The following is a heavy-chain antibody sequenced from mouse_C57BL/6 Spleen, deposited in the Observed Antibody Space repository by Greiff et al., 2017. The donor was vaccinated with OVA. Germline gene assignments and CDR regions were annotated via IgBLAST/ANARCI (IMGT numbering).Heavy chain of an antibody. V-gene: IGHV1-82*01. D-gene: IGHD4-1*01. Sequence: VQLQQSGPELVKPGASVKISCKASGYAFGSSWMNWVKQRPGKGLEWIGRIYPGDGDTNYNGKFKGKATLTADKSSSTAYMQLSSLTSEDSAVYFCARSGGTDYFDYWGQGTTLTVSS. CDR2: IYPGDGDT. CDR3: ARSGGTDYFDY. J-gene: IGHJ2*01. CDR1: GYAFGSSW.